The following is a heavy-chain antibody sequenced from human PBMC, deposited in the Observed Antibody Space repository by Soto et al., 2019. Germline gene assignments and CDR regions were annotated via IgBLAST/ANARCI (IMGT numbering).Heavy chain of an antibody. D-gene: IGHD4-17*01. J-gene: IGHJ6*03. V-gene: IGHV4-39*01. CDR3: ARHRRYGDYPYYYYYMDV. CDR1: GGSISSSSYY. Sequence: SETLSLTCTVSGGSISSSSYYWGWIRQPPGKGLEWIGSIYYNGGTYYKPSLKSRVTISVDTSKNQFSLKLSSVTAADTALFYCARHRRYGDYPYYYYYMDVWGKGTTVTVSS. CDR2: IYYNGGT.